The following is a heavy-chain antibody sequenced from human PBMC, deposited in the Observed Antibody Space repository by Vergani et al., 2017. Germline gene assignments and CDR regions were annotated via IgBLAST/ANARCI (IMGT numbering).Heavy chain of an antibody. J-gene: IGHJ3*01. CDR3: ARDGGEYDKDALDV. D-gene: IGHD2-21*01. CDR1: GGSITSSRYY. Sequence: QLHLQESGPGLVKPSETLSLTCTVSGGSITSSRYYWGWIRQPPGKGLEWIGNIYHSGGAYYNPSLKGRVTISVDTSKNQFSLEVTSVTAADTAMYYCARDGGEYDKDALDVWGQGTKVTVTS. V-gene: IGHV4-39*02. CDR2: IYHSGGA.